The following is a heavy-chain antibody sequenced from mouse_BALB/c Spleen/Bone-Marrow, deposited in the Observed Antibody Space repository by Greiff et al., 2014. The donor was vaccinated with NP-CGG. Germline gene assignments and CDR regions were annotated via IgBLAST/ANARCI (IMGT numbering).Heavy chain of an antibody. Sequence: QVQLQQSGAELARPGASVKMSCKASGYAFTSYTMHWVKQRPGQGLEWIGYINPSSGYTNYNQKFKDKATLTADKSSSTAYMQLSSLTSEDSAVYYCALANWDIGGPFAYWGQGTLVTVSA. CDR3: ALANWDIGGPFAY. J-gene: IGHJ3*01. D-gene: IGHD4-1*01. CDR2: INPSSGYT. V-gene: IGHV1-4*01. CDR1: GYAFTSYT.